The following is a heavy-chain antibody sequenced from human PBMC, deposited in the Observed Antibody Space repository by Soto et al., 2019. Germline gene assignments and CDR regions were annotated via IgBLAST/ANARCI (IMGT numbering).Heavy chain of an antibody. J-gene: IGHJ4*02. CDR3: ARGPYDDVCGSNPPHFDY. D-gene: IGHD3-16*02. V-gene: IGHV3-11*01. CDR1: GFTFSDYY. CDR2: ISSSGSTI. Sequence: QVQLVESGGGLVKPGGSLRLSCAASGFTFSDYYMNWIRQAPGKGLEWVSYISSSGSTIYYADSVKGRFTISRDNDKYSLYLQMNSLRAEDTAVYYCARGPYDDVCGSNPPHFDYWGQGTLVIVSS.